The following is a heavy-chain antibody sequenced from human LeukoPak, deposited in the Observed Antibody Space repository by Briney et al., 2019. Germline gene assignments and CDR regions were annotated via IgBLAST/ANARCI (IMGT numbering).Heavy chain of an antibody. CDR3: ARGLVLATDDAFDI. CDR1: GGSIRSYF. V-gene: IGHV4-59*01. J-gene: IGHJ3*02. D-gene: IGHD5-12*01. Sequence: TETLSLTCTVSGGSIRSYFWSWLRQPPGKGLEWIGYIWDTEITDYNPSLKSRVTISLDTSKNHFSLKLRSVTAADTALYFCARGLVLATDDAFDIWGQGTLVTVSS. CDR2: IWDTEIT.